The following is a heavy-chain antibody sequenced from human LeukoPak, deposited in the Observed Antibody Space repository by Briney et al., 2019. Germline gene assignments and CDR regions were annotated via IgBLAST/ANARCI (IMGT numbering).Heavy chain of an antibody. V-gene: IGHV4-59*01. J-gene: IGHJ4*02. CDR1: GGSISSYY. CDR2: IYYSGST. Sequence: SGTLSLTCTVSGGSISSYYWSWIRQPPGKGLEWIGYIYYSGSTNYNPSLKSRVTISVDTSKNQFSLKLSSVTAADTAVYYCAGITSSSSAVDYWGQGTLVTVSS. D-gene: IGHD6-6*01. CDR3: AGITSSSSAVDY.